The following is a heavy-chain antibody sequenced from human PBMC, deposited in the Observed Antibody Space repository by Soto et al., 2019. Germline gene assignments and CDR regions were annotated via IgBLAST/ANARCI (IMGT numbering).Heavy chain of an antibody. CDR2: INWNSGSI. J-gene: IGHJ1*01. V-gene: IGHV3-9*01. Sequence: EVQLVESGGGLVQPGRSLRLSCAASGFTFDDYAMHWVRQVPGKGLEWVSGINWNSGSIGYVDSVKGRFAISRDNAKNSLPPQMNSLRAEDTAFYYCVKDESINWYSGHFRHWGQGTLVTVSS. CDR3: VKDESINWYSGHFRH. D-gene: IGHD6-13*01. CDR1: GFTFDDYA.